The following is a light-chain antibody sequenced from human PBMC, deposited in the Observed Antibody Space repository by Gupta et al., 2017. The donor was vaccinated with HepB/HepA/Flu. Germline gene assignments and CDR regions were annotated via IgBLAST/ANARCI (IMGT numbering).Light chain of an antibody. CDR2: AVS. J-gene: IGLJ2*01. CDR1: SSDV. V-gene: IGLV2-14*01. Sequence: QSALTQPASVSGSPGQSITISCTGTSSDVSWSQQHPGKAPKPMIYAVSNRPARVAYRFSVSESCDTTALTISGLLAEEEADYYCCSATSTSCLAVFGGGTKVTVL. CDR3: CSATSTSCLAV.